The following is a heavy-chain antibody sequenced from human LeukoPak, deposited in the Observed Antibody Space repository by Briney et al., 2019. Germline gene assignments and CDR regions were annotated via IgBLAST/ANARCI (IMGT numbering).Heavy chain of an antibody. CDR1: GGSISSYY. D-gene: IGHD6-13*01. CDR3: AKAIAAAGTLPYYFDY. V-gene: IGHV4-59*12. J-gene: IGHJ4*02. Sequence: SETLSLTCTVSGGSISSYYWSWIRQPPGKGLEWIGYIYYSGSTNYNPSLKSRVTISVDTSKNQFSLKLSSVTAADTAVYYCAKAIAAAGTLPYYFDYWGQGTLVTVSS. CDR2: IYYSGST.